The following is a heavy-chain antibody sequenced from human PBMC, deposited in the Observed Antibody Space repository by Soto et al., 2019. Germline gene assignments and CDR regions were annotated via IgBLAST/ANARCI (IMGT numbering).Heavy chain of an antibody. CDR1: GFTFTNAW. CDR2: IKSKTDGGTT. Sequence: NPGGSLRLSCTGSGFTFTNAWMSWVRQSPGKGLEWVGRIKSKTDGGTTDYAAPVKGRFTISRDDSKNTLYLQMNSLETEDTAVYYCTTGRYSDNGNSYFSLLVWGHGTLVTVSS. D-gene: IGHD3-22*01. CDR3: TTGRYSDNGNSYFSLLV. V-gene: IGHV3-15*01. J-gene: IGHJ4*01.